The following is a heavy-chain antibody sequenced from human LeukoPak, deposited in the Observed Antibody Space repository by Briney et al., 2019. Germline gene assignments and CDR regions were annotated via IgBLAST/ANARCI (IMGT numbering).Heavy chain of an antibody. Sequence: PGGSLRLSCAASGFTFSSYSMNWVRQAPGKGLEWVSSISSSSSYIYYADSVKGRFTISRDNAKNSLYLQMNSLRAEDTAVYYCARDSCSGGSCYSARNWFDPWGQGTLVTVSS. CDR2: ISSSSSYI. D-gene: IGHD2-15*01. CDR1: GFTFSSYS. CDR3: ARDSCSGGSCYSARNWFDP. J-gene: IGHJ5*02. V-gene: IGHV3-21*01.